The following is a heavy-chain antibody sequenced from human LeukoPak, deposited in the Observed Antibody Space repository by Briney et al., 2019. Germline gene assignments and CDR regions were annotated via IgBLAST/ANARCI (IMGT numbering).Heavy chain of an antibody. V-gene: IGHV3-23*01. Sequence: GASVKVSCKASGYTFSSYAMSWVRQAPGKGLEWVSAISGSGGSTYYADSVKGRFTISRDNSKNTLYLQMNSLRAEDTAVYYCAKHSIVVIIPSLYYFDYWGQGTLVTVSS. CDR1: GYTFSSYA. J-gene: IGHJ4*02. D-gene: IGHD3-22*01. CDR2: ISGSGGST. CDR3: AKHSIVVIIPSLYYFDY.